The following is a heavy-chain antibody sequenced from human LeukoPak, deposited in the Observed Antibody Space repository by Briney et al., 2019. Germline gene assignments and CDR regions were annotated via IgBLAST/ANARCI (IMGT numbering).Heavy chain of an antibody. CDR2: IYYSGST. Sequence: PSETLSLTCTVSGGSISSSSYYWGWIRQPPGKGLEWIGSIYYSGSTYYNPSLKSRVTISVDTSKNQFSLKLSSVAAADTAVYYCARERRGYDSSGYPEWGQGTLVTVSS. J-gene: IGHJ4*02. CDR1: GGSISSSSYY. CDR3: ARERRGYDSSGYPE. V-gene: IGHV4-39*07. D-gene: IGHD3-22*01.